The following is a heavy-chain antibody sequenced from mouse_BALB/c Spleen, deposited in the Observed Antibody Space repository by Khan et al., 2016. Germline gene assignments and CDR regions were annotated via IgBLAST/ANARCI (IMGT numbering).Heavy chain of an antibody. CDR3: ARGGFPWYFDV. CDR2: ISYGGST. J-gene: IGHJ1*01. Sequence: EVQLQESGPGLVKPSQSLSLTCTVTGYSITSDYAWNGIRQFPGNKLEWRGYISYGGSTSYNPSLKSRISITRDTSKNQFFLQLNSVTTEDTATYYCARGGFPWYFDVWGAGTTVTVSS. CDR1: GYSITSDYA. V-gene: IGHV3-2*02.